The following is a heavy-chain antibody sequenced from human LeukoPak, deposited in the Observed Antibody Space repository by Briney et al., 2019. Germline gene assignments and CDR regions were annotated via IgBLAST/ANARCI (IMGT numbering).Heavy chain of an antibody. CDR1: GFTFSSYW. V-gene: IGHV3-74*01. CDR3: ARVTTMVRGVIMEAVVDAFDI. Sequence: PGGSLRLSCAASGFTFSSYWMHWVRQAPGKGLVWVSRINSDGSSTSYADSVKGRFTISRDNAKNTLYLQMNSLRAEDTAVYYCARVTTMVRGVIMEAVVDAFDIWGQGTMVTVSS. CDR2: INSDGSST. J-gene: IGHJ3*02. D-gene: IGHD3-10*01.